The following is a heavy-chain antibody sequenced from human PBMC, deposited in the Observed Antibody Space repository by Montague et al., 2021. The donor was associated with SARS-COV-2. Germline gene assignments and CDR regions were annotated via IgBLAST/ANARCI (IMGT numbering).Heavy chain of an antibody. CDR3: ARDGPLSASGGGY. CDR1: GFTFSNYW. Sequence: SLRLSCAASGFTFSNYWMSWVRQAPGKGLEWVANIKDDGGDMHYLDSVKGRFTISRDNARKTVYLQMNSLRAEDTAVYFCARDGPLSASGGGYWGQGTLVTVSS. CDR2: IKDDGGDM. V-gene: IGHV3-7*05. J-gene: IGHJ4*02. D-gene: IGHD3-10*01.